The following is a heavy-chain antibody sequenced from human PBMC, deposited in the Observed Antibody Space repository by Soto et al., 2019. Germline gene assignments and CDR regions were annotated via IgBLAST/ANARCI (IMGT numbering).Heavy chain of an antibody. CDR1: GYTFSHCF. CDR2: IYPGDHET. Sequence: PGECLNLSCQRSGYTFSHCFIGCVRHLPGQGLEWMGIIYPGDHETRYSPSFLGKVTSSAEKSIITAYLQWSSLEASDSAFYFCARSPRSSPYFDLRGQGALVTVSS. J-gene: IGHJ4*02. CDR3: ARSPRSSPYFDL. D-gene: IGHD6-13*01. V-gene: IGHV5-51*01.